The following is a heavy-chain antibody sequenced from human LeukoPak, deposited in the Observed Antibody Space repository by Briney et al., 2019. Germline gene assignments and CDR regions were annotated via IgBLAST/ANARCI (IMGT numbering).Heavy chain of an antibody. D-gene: IGHD4-23*01. J-gene: IGHJ4*02. V-gene: IGHV3-7*01. CDR1: GFSLTRYW. CDR2: IKEDGSEK. CDR3: ARDGFAVAYDC. Sequence: GGSLRLSCAASGFSLTRYWMSWVRQAPGKGLEWVAKIKEDGSEKNYADSVKGRFTISRDNAKNSLYLQMNSLRVEDTAVYYCARDGFAVAYDCWGQGTLVTVSS.